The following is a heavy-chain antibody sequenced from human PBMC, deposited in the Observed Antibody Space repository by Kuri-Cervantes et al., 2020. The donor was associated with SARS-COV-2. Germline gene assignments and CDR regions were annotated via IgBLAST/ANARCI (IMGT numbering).Heavy chain of an antibody. J-gene: IGHJ4*02. Sequence: SETLSLTCAVSGYSISSGYYWGWIRQPPGKGLEWIAIIYHSGSTYYNPSLKSRVTISLDTSKNQFSLKLSSVTAADTAVYYCASDNSGSYFREGGGFDYWGQGTLVTVSS. CDR1: GYSISSGYY. D-gene: IGHD1-26*01. V-gene: IGHV4-38-2*01. CDR2: IYHSGST. CDR3: ASDNSGSYFREGGGFDY.